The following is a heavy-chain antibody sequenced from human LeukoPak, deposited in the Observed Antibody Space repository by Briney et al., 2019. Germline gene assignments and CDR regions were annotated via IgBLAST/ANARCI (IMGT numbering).Heavy chain of an antibody. J-gene: IGHJ4*02. D-gene: IGHD3-10*01. CDR2: IYYSGST. CDR1: GGSISSGGYY. CDR3: ARDGGYGSGSYYFDY. Sequence: SETLSLTCTVSGGSISSGGYYWSWIRQHPGKGLERIGYIYYSGSTYCNPSLKSRVTISIDTSKNQYSLKLSSVTAADTAVYYCARDGGYGSGSYYFDYWGQGTLVTVSS. V-gene: IGHV4-31*03.